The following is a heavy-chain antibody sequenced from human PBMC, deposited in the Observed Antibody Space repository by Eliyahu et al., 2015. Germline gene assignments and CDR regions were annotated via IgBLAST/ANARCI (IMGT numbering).Heavy chain of an antibody. CDR3: ASSPPPSFLRFLLKY. J-gene: IGHJ4*02. CDR1: GFXFSXYW. Sequence: EVQLVESGGGLVQPGGSLXLSCAASGFXFSXYWMSWVRQAPGKGLGWVANIKQDGSEKYYVDSVKGRFTISRDNAKNSLYLQMNSLRAEDTAVYYCASSPPPSFLRFLLKYWGQGTLVTVSS. CDR2: IKQDGSEK. V-gene: IGHV3-7*03. D-gene: IGHD3-3*01.